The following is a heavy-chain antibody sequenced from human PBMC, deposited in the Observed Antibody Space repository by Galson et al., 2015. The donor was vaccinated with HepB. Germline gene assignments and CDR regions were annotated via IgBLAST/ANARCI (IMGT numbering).Heavy chain of an antibody. D-gene: IGHD6-13*01. CDR3: ARVEQQLVSY. CDR2: IHTSGST. CDR1: GGSISGYY. V-gene: IGHV4-4*07. Sequence: LSLTCTVSGGSISGYYWSWIRQPAGKGLEWIGRIHTSGSTYYNPSLKSRVTMSVDTSKNQFSLKLSSVTAADTAVYFCARVEQQLVSYWGQGTLVTVSS. J-gene: IGHJ4*02.